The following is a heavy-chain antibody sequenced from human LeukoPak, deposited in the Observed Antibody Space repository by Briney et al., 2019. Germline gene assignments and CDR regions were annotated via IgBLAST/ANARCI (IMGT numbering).Heavy chain of an antibody. Sequence: PGGSLRLSCAASGCTFSSYSMNWVRQAPGKGLEWVSSISSSSSYIYYADSVKGRFTISRDNAKNTLYLQMNSLRSEDTAVYYCARAGVVFIHEALDIWGLGTMVTVSS. CDR3: ARAGVVFIHEALDI. CDR1: GCTFSSYS. V-gene: IGHV3-21*01. J-gene: IGHJ3*02. CDR2: ISSSSSYI. D-gene: IGHD3-22*01.